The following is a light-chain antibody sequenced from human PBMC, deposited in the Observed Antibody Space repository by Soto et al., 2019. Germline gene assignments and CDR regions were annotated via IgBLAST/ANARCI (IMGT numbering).Light chain of an antibody. Sequence: EIVLTQSPGTLSLYPGERATLSCRASQRFNSAYLAWYQHKPGQPPRLLIYASSNRAAGIPDRFSGSASGTDFTLTISRLEPEDSAVYSSPHYVDSPWGLGQGTKVEIK. CDR2: ASS. CDR3: PHYVDSPWG. V-gene: IGKV3-20*01. CDR1: QRFNSAY. J-gene: IGKJ1*01.